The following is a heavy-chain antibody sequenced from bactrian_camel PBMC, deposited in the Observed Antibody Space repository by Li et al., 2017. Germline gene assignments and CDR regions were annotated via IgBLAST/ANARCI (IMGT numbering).Heavy chain of an antibody. CDR1: GGTFISDF. J-gene: IGHJ4*01. CDR3: ATDLLSGRSWHYHN. Sequence: HVQLVESGGGLVQPGGSLRLSCASSGGTFISDFMSWYRQAPGKECERVASIAVDGRPWYADSVKGRFTISRDNDKITMYLHMNSLKPEDSAVYYCATDLLSGRSWHYHNWGRGTQVTVS. D-gene: IGHD2*01. CDR2: IAVDGRP. V-gene: IGHV3S53*01.